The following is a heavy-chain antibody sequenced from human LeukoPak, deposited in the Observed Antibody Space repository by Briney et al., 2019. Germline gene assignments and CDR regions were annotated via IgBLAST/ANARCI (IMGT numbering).Heavy chain of an antibody. CDR2: INPNSGGT. Sequence: GASVKVSCKASGYTFTGYYMHWVRQAPGQGLEWMGRINPNSGGTNYAQKLQGRVTMTTDTSTSTAYMELRSLRSDDTAVYYCARDPITMVRGVCDYWGQGTLVTVSP. CDR3: ARDPITMVRGVCDY. D-gene: IGHD3-10*01. V-gene: IGHV1-2*06. J-gene: IGHJ4*02. CDR1: GYTFTGYY.